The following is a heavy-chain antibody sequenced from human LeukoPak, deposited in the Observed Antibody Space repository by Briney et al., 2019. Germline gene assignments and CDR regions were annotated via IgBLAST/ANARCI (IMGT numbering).Heavy chain of an antibody. CDR1: GGSISSSSYY. V-gene: IGHV4-39*07. Sequence: SETLSLTCTVSGGSISSSSYYWGWIRQPPGKGLEWIGGIYYSGSTYYNPSLKSRVTISVDTSKNQFSLKLSSVTAADTAVYYCAGKIAVAGTGAFDIWGQGTMVTVSS. D-gene: IGHD6-19*01. CDR2: IYYSGST. J-gene: IGHJ3*02. CDR3: AGKIAVAGTGAFDI.